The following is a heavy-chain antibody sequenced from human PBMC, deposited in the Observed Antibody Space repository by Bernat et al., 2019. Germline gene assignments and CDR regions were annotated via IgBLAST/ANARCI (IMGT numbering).Heavy chain of an antibody. J-gene: IGHJ5*02. CDR2: ISSDGSTT. D-gene: IGHD5-18*01. CDR1: GFTFSNYW. CDR3: AREGSDTPYNWFDP. V-gene: IGHV3-74*01. Sequence: EVQLVESGGGFVQPGGSLNLSCAASGFTFSNYWMPWFRQAPGKGLVWFSRISSDGSTTSYADSVKGRFTISRDNAKNTLFLQMNSLSAEDTAVYFCAREGSDTPYNWFDPWGQGTLVTVSS.